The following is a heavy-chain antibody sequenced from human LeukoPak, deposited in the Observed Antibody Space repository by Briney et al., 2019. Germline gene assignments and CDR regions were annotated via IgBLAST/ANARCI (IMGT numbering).Heavy chain of an antibody. D-gene: IGHD2-15*01. CDR2: INHSGST. CDR1: GGSFSGCY. V-gene: IGHV4-34*01. CDR3: ASYSGGIQYYFDY. Sequence: SETLSLTCAVYGGSFSGCYWSWIRQPPGKGLEWIGEINHSGSTNYNPSLKSRVTISVDTSKNQFSLKLSSVTAADTAVYYCASYSGGIQYYFDYWGQGTLVTVSS. J-gene: IGHJ4*02.